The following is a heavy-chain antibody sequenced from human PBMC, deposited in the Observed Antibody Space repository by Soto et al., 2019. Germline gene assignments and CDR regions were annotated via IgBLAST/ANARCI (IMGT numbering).Heavy chain of an antibody. J-gene: IGHJ4*02. D-gene: IGHD2-21*02. CDR1: GYSFGDFY. V-gene: IGHV1-2*02. Sequence: ASVKVSCKTSGYSFGDFYIHWVRQAPGQGLEWMGWMNPDSGVTDLAQKFRGRVTLARDTSTNTAYMALDRLSSEDNGVYYCARGGGMVTESYFDFWGQGTLVTVSS. CDR2: MNPDSGVT. CDR3: ARGGGMVTESYFDF.